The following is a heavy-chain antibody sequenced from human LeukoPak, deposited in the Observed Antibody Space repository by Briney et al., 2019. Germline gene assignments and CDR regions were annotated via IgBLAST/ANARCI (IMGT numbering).Heavy chain of an antibody. D-gene: IGHD6-13*01. V-gene: IGHV3-64*01. CDR2: ISSNGGST. CDR3: ARGPYIAAANGYYYYYYMDV. CDR1: GFTFSSYA. Sequence: PGGSLRLSCAASGFTFSSYAMHWVRQAPGKGLEYVSAISSNGGSTYYANSVKGRFTISRDNSKNTLYLQMGSLRAEDMAVYYCARGPYIAAANGYYYYYYMDVWGKGTTVTVSS. J-gene: IGHJ6*03.